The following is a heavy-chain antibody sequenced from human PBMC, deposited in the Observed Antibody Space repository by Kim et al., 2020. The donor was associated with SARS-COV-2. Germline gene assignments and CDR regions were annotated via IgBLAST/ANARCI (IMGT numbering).Heavy chain of an antibody. CDR2: IYYSGST. V-gene: IGHV4-59*13. CDR1: GGSISSYY. D-gene: IGHD6-19*01. CDR3: ARVREDSSGWYEDY. J-gene: IGHJ4*02. Sequence: SETLSLTCTVSGGSISSYYWSWIRQPPGKGLEWIGYIYYSGSTNYNPSLKSRVTISVDTSKNQFSLKLSSVTAADTAVYYCARVREDSSGWYEDYWGQGTLVTVSS.